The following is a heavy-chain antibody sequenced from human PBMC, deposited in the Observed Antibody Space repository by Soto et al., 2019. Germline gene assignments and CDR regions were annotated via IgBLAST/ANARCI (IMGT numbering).Heavy chain of an antibody. CDR2: FDLEDGET. Sequence: ASVKVSCKVSGYSLTELSMHWVRQAPGKGLEWMGGFDLEDGETISAQKFQGSFTMTEDTSTDTAYMELSSLRSEDTAVYYCATRARNSRTIVVATDVFDIWGQGTMVTV. J-gene: IGHJ3*02. D-gene: IGHD3-22*01. CDR1: GYSLTELS. V-gene: IGHV1-24*01. CDR3: ATRARNSRTIVVATDVFDI.